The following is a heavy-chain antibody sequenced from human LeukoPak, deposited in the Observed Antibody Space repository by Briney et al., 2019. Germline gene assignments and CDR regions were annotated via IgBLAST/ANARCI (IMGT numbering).Heavy chain of an antibody. CDR2: MNPNSANT. Sequence: ASVRVSRKTSGYTFSTYDINWLRQAAGQGLEWMGWMNPNSANTGFAQKFQGRAAITRDTSTATAYLELSGLTSEDTAVYYCARAIRYQLLSDYWGQGTLVTVSS. CDR1: GYTFSTYD. V-gene: IGHV1-8*03. CDR3: ARAIRYQLLSDY. D-gene: IGHD2-2*01. J-gene: IGHJ4*02.